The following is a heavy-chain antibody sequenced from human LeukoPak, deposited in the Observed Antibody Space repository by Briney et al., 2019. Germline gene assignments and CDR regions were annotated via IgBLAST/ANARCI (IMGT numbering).Heavy chain of an antibody. CDR1: GGTFISYA. Sequence: ASVRVSCKASGGTFISYAISWGRQAPGQGREWMGGIIPIFGTANYAQKFQGRVTITADKSTSTAYMELSSLRSEDTAVYYCARGVWFGELSFDYWGQGTLVTVSS. D-gene: IGHD3-10*01. CDR2: IIPIFGTA. CDR3: ARGVWFGELSFDY. V-gene: IGHV1-69*06. J-gene: IGHJ4*02.